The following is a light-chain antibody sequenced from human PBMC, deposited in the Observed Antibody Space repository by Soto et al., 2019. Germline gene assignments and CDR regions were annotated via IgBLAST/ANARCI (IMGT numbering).Light chain of an antibody. CDR1: QDIGSA. CDR3: QQFNTYSIT. Sequence: AILLTQSPSSLSASVGDRVTITCRASQDIGSALAWYQQKPGKPPKLLIYDASSLQSGVPPRFSGSGSGTDSTLTITSLQPEDFATYYCQQFNTYSITFGQGTRLEIK. CDR2: DAS. V-gene: IGKV1-13*02. J-gene: IGKJ5*01.